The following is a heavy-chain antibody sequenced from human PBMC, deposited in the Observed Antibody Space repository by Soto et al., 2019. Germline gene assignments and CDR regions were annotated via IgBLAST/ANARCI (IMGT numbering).Heavy chain of an antibody. CDR3: ARDRSTIYAFDI. V-gene: IGHV3-66*01. CDR2: IYSGGST. CDR1: GFTVSSNY. J-gene: IGHJ3*02. Sequence: EVQLVESGGGLVQPGGSLRLYCAASGFTVSSNYMSWVRQAPGKGLEWVSVIYSGGSTYYADSVKGRFTISRDNSKNTLYLQMNSLRAEDTAVYYCARDRSTIYAFDIWGQGTMVTVSS. D-gene: IGHD3-3*01.